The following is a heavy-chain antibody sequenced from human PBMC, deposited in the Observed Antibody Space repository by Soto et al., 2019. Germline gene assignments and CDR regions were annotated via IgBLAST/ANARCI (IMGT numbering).Heavy chain of an antibody. CDR1: GGTFSSYA. Sequence: SVKVSCKASGGTFSSYAIGWVRQAPGQGLEWMGGIIPIFGTANYAQKFQGRVTITADESTSTAYMELSSLRSEDTAVYYCARFRYDILTGSPYYFDYWGQGTLVTVSS. D-gene: IGHD3-9*01. CDR2: IIPIFGTA. J-gene: IGHJ4*02. V-gene: IGHV1-69*13. CDR3: ARFRYDILTGSPYYFDY.